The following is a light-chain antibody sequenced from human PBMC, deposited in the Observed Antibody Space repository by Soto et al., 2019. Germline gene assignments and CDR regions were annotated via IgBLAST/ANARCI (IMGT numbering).Light chain of an antibody. J-gene: IGLJ2*01. Sequence: QSALTQPASVAGSPVQSITISCTGTSSDVGLYNLVSWYQQHPGKAPKFMIYEVNKRSSGISFRVSGSKSGNTASLTISGLQAEDEADYYCCSYAASGSLLFGGGTKLTVL. CDR3: CSYAASGSLL. V-gene: IGLV2-23*02. CDR2: EVN. CDR1: SSDVGLYNL.